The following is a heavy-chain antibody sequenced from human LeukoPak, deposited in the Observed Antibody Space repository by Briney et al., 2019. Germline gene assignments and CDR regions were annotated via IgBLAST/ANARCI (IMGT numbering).Heavy chain of an antibody. CDR2: ISSSSSYI. J-gene: IGHJ4*02. CDR3: AKQSSSTWFLDS. V-gene: IGHV3-21*04. Sequence: GGSLRLSCAASGFTFSSYSMNWVRQAPGKGLEWVSSISSSSSYIYYADSVKGRFTISRDNAKNSLYLQMNSLRAEDTAVYYCAKQSSSTWFLDSWGQGTLVTVSS. D-gene: IGHD6-13*01. CDR1: GFTFSSYS.